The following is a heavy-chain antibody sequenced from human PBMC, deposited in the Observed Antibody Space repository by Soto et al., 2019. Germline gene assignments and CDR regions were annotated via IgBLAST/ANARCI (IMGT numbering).Heavy chain of an antibody. Sequence: QVQLVQSGAEVKKPGASVKVSCKASGYTFTGYDINWVRQATGQGLEWMGWMNPNSGDTGYAPKFQGGVTMTRDTSIGTAYMELTSLRSEDTAVYYCARAIFRVVNNDNWGQGTLVTVSS. V-gene: IGHV1-8*01. D-gene: IGHD3-3*01. CDR2: MNPNSGDT. CDR3: ARAIFRVVNNDN. CDR1: GYTFTGYD. J-gene: IGHJ4*02.